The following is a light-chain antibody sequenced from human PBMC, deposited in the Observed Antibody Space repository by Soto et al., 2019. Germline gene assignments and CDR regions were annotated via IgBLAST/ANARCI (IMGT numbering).Light chain of an antibody. CDR2: DNY. J-gene: IGLJ2*01. V-gene: IGLV1-51*01. CDR1: SSNIGDNF. CDR3: GTWDSSLNGYVV. Sequence: QSVLTQPPSVSAAPGLKVTISCSGSSSNIGDNFVSWYQHLPGTAPKLLIYDNYKRPSGIPDRFSGSKAGTSATLDITGLQTGDEADYYCGTWDSSLNGYVVFGGGTQLTVL.